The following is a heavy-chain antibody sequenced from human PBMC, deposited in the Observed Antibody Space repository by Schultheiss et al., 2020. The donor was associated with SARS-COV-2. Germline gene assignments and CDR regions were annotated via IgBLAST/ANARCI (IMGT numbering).Heavy chain of an antibody. D-gene: IGHD3-3*01. Sequence: SETLSLTCAVYGGSFSGYFWSWIRQPPGKGLEWIGEINHSGNTNYNPSLKSRVTISVDTSKHQFSLRLRSATAADTAVYYCASGVYRFLEWQERDYWGQGTLVTVSS. V-gene: IGHV4-34*01. CDR1: GGSFSGYF. CDR2: INHSGNT. J-gene: IGHJ4*02. CDR3: ASGVYRFLEWQERDY.